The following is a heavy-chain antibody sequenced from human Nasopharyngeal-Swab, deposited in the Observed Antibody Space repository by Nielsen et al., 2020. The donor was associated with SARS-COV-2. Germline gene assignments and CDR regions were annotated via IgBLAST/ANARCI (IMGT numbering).Heavy chain of an antibody. D-gene: IGHD3-22*01. Sequence: VRQMPGKGLEWVSAISGSGGSTYYADSVKGRFTISRDNSENTLYLQMNSLRAEDTAVYYCAKDRITMIVEPDYWGQGTLVTVSS. CDR2: ISGSGGST. J-gene: IGHJ4*02. V-gene: IGHV3-23*01. CDR3: AKDRITMIVEPDY.